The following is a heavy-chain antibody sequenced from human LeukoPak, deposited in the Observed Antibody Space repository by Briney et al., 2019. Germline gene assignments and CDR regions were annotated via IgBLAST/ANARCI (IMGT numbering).Heavy chain of an antibody. CDR2: ISGSGGST. D-gene: IGHD3-10*01. CDR1: GFTFSSYA. J-gene: IGHJ3*02. Sequence: PGGSLRLSCAASGFTFSSYAMSWVRQAPGKGLEWVSAISGSGGSTYYADSVKGRFTISRDNSKNTLYLQMNSLRAEDTAVYYCAKGSRRTLWFGELAELDAFDIWGQGTMVTVSS. CDR3: AKGSRRTLWFGELAELDAFDI. V-gene: IGHV3-23*01.